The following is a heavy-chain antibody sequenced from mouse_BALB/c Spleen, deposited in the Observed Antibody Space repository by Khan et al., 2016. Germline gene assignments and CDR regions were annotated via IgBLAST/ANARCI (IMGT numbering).Heavy chain of an antibody. CDR3: ASYCSGYATFAY. CDR2: IYPGDGDT. CDR1: GYAFSSYW. Sequence: QVQLQQSGAELVRPGSSVKISCKASGYAFSSYWMNWVKQRPGQGLEWIGQIYPGDGDTNYNGKVKGKATLTADKASSTAYMQISSLKSELSSVYFCASYCSGYATFAYWGQGTLLTVSA. J-gene: IGHJ3*01. D-gene: IGHD2-2*01. V-gene: IGHV1-80*01.